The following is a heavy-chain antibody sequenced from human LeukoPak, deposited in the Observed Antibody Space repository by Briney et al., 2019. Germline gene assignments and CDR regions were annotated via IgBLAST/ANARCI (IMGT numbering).Heavy chain of an antibody. Sequence: GGSLRLSCAASGFTFSSYWMSWVRQAPGKGLEWVANIKQDGSEKYYVDSVKGRFTISRDNAKNSLYLQMNSLRAEDTAVYYCARGDGDFWSGYAQTTFDYRGQGTLVTVSS. CDR3: ARGDGDFWSGYAQTTFDY. CDR1: GFTFSSYW. V-gene: IGHV3-7*01. D-gene: IGHD3-3*01. CDR2: IKQDGSEK. J-gene: IGHJ4*02.